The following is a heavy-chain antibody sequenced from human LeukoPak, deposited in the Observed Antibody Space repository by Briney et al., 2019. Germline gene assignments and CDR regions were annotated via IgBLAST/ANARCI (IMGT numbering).Heavy chain of an antibody. V-gene: IGHV3-11*01. D-gene: IGHD5-12*01. CDR1: GFSFSDYY. J-gene: IGHJ4*02. CDR2: ISSSGNTR. CDR3: ARAPDSGYEDN. Sequence: GGSLRLSCTASGFSFSDYYMNWIRQAPGKGLEWLSYISSSGNTRHHADSVEGRFTISRDNAKNSLYLQMDSLRPEDTAVYYCARAPDSGYEDNWGQGTLVTVSS.